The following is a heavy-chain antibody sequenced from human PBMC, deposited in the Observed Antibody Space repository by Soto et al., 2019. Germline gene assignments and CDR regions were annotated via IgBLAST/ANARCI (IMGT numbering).Heavy chain of an antibody. D-gene: IGHD6-19*01. CDR3: AREAAVAVDAFDI. CDR2: INHSGST. V-gene: IGHV4-34*01. Sequence: SETLSLTCAVYGGSFSGYYWSWIRQPPGKGLEWIREINHSGSTNYNPSLKSRVTISVDTSKNQFSLKLSSVTAADTAVYYCAREAAVAVDAFDIWGQGTMVTVSS. CDR1: GGSFSGYY. J-gene: IGHJ3*02.